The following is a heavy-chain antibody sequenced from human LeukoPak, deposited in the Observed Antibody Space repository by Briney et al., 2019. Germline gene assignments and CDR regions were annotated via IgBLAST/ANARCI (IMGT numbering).Heavy chain of an antibody. CDR2: IDATRTT. Sequence: PSETLSLTCTVSGGSIRGYYWSWVRQPAGKGLEWIGRIDATRTTYNNPFLQSRVTVSVDTSKNQFSLKVTSVTAADTAVYYCARDRYWYFDLWGRGTLVTVSS. CDR1: GGSIRGYY. CDR3: ARDRYWYFDL. J-gene: IGHJ2*01. V-gene: IGHV4-4*07.